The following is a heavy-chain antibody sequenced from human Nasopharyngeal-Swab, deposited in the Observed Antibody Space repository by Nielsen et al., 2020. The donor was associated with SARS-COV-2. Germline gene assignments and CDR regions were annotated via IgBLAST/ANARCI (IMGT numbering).Heavy chain of an antibody. Sequence: VRQALGKGLEWVAIVWFDGTNKYYADSVKGRFTISRDSSKNTLYLQMNSLRAEDAAVYYCARDSGFTFGYWIFDYWGQGTLVTVSS. V-gene: IGHV3-33*01. D-gene: IGHD3-22*01. J-gene: IGHJ4*02. CDR3: ARDSGFTFGYWIFDY. CDR2: VWFDGTNK.